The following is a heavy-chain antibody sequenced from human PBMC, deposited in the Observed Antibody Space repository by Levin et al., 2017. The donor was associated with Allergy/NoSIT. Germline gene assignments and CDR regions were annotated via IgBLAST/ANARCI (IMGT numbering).Heavy chain of an antibody. D-gene: IGHD3-10*01. Sequence: SETLSLTCVISGDSVSSNTAAWNWIRQSPSRGLEWLGRTYFRSKWINEYAESVKSRISVNPDTSKNQFSLHLNSVTPDDTAVYYCTRDPGRGDGMDVWGQGTTVTVSS. CDR1: GDSVSSNTAA. V-gene: IGHV6-1*01. CDR3: TRDPGRGDGMDV. CDR2: TYFRSKWIN. J-gene: IGHJ6*02.